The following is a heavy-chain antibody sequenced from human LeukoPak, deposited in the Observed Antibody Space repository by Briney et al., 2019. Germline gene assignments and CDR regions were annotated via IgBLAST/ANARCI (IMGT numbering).Heavy chain of an antibody. V-gene: IGHV3-30*02. Sequence: PLGVLRLSCAASGFTVSSNYMSWVRQAPGKGLEWVAFIRYDGSNKYYADSVKGRFTISRDNSKNTLYLQMNSLRAEDTAVYYCAKARYSGYAGVDYWGQGTLVTVSS. D-gene: IGHD5-12*01. CDR3: AKARYSGYAGVDY. CDR2: IRYDGSNK. J-gene: IGHJ4*02. CDR1: GFTVSSNY.